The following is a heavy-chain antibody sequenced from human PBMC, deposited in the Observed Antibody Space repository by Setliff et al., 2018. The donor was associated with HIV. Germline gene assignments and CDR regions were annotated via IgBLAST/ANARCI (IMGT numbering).Heavy chain of an antibody. J-gene: IGHJ6*02. CDR3: ARDRRGIVVVPAAKGYYYYGMDV. D-gene: IGHD2-2*01. CDR2: IYSGGNT. CDR1: GFTFSSYS. Sequence: SCAASGFTFSSYSMSWVRQAPGKGLECVSVIYSGGNTYYADSVKGRITISRDNSKNTLYLQMNSLRAEDTAVYYCARDRRGIVVVPAAKGYYYYGMDVWGQGTTVTVSS. V-gene: IGHV3-66*01.